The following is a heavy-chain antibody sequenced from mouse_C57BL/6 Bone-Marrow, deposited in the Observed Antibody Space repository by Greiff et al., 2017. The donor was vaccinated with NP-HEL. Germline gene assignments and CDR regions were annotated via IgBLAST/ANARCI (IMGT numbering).Heavy chain of an antibody. CDR3: ARDDYSSSYDDWNVGV. V-gene: IGHV5-16*01. J-gene: IGHJ1*03. D-gene: IGHD1-1*01. CDR2: INYDGSST. CDR1: GFTFSDYY. Sequence: EVKLVESEGGLVQPGSSMKLSCTASGFTFSDYYMAWVRQVPEKGLEWVANINYDGSSTYYLDYLKSRFIISRDNAKNLLYLQMSSLKSESTATYYCARDDYSSSYDDWNVGVRGTERTVTVSS.